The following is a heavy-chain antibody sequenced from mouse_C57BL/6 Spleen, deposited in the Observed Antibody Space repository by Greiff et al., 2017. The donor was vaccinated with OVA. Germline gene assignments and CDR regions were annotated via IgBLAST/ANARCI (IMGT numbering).Heavy chain of an antibody. CDR1: GYTFTDYY. Sequence: EVQLQQSGPELVKPGASVKISCKASGYTFTDYYMNWVKQSHGKSLEWIGDINPNNGGTSYNQKFKGKATLTVDKSSSTAYMELRSLTSEDSAVDVCAREGGLLKEWGYWGQGTTLTVSS. V-gene: IGHV1-26*01. D-gene: IGHD2-3*01. J-gene: IGHJ2*01. CDR3: AREGGLLKEWGY. CDR2: INPNNGGT.